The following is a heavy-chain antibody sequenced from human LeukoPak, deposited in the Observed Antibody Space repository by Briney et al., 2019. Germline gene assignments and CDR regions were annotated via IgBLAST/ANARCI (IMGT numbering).Heavy chain of an antibody. Sequence: PGGSLRLSCTASGFTFGDYAMSWFRQAPGKGLEWVGFIRSKAYGGTTEYAASVKGRFTISRDDSKSIAYLQMNSLKTEDTAVYYCTRDQYSSSWYEQEFDPWGQGTLVTVSS. J-gene: IGHJ5*02. CDR2: IRSKAYGGTT. D-gene: IGHD6-13*01. V-gene: IGHV3-49*03. CDR1: GFTFGDYA. CDR3: TRDQYSSSWYEQEFDP.